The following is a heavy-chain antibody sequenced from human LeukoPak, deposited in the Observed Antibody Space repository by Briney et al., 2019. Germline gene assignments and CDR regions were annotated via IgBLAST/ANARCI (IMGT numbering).Heavy chain of an antibody. V-gene: IGHV1-18*01. Sequence: ASVKVSCKASGYTFTSYGISWVRQAPGQGLEWMGWISAYNGNTNSAQKLQGRVTMTTDTSTSTAYMELRSLRSADTAVYYCARDKAAIRGFRHYFDYWGQGTLVTVSS. CDR3: ARDKAAIRGFRHYFDY. D-gene: IGHD2-2*02. CDR1: GYTFTSYG. J-gene: IGHJ4*02. CDR2: ISAYNGNT.